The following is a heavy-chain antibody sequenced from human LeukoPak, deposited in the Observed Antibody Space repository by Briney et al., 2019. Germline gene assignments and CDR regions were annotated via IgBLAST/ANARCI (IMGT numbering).Heavy chain of an antibody. CDR1: GFTFSSYA. V-gene: IGHV3-30-3*01. Sequence: GRSLRLSCAASGFTFSSYAMHWVRRAPGKGLEWVAVISYDGSNKYYADSVKGRFTISRDNSKNTLYLQMNSLRAEDTAVYYCARGVVVVVAASLDYWGQGTLVTVSS. CDR3: ARGVVVVVAASLDY. CDR2: ISYDGSNK. J-gene: IGHJ4*02. D-gene: IGHD2-15*01.